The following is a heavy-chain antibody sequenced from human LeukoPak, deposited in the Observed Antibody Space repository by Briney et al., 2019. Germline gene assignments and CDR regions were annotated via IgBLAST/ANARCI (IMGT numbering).Heavy chain of an antibody. D-gene: IGHD3-16*01. CDR1: GGSFSGYF. Sequence: SETLSLTCAVYGGSFSGYFWSWIRRPPGKGLEWIGEINHSGSTNYNPSLKSRVTISVDTSKSQFSLKLSSVTAADTAVYYCARSYASSGLDHWGQGTLVTVSS. V-gene: IGHV4-34*01. CDR3: ARSYASSGLDH. J-gene: IGHJ4*02. CDR2: INHSGST.